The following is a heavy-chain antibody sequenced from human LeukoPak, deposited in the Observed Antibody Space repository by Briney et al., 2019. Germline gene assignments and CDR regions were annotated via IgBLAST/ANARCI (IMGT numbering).Heavy chain of an antibody. J-gene: IGHJ6*02. CDR1: GVTFSSYA. V-gene: IGHV1-69*04. Sequence: SAKVSCTASGVTFSSYAISWVRQAPRQGLEWMGRIIPILGIANYAQKFQGRVTITADKSTSTSYMELSSLRSEDTAVYYCARDLRFGMDVWGQGTTVTVSS. CDR3: ARDLRFGMDV. CDR2: IIPILGIA.